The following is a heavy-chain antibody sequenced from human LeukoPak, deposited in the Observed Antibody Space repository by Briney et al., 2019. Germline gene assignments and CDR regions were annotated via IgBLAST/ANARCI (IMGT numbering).Heavy chain of an antibody. J-gene: IGHJ6*02. V-gene: IGHV3-30*04. CDR3: AKDGAAMVTSYYGMDV. Sequence: GGSLRLSCAASGFTFSSYAMHWVRQAPGKGLEWVAVISYDGSNKYYADSVKGRFTISRDNSKNTLYLQMNSLRAEDTAVYYCAKDGAAMVTSYYGMDVWGQGTTVTVSS. D-gene: IGHD5-18*01. CDR2: ISYDGSNK. CDR1: GFTFSSYA.